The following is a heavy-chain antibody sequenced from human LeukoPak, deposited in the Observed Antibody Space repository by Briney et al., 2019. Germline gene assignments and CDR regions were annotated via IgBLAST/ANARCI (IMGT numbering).Heavy chain of an antibody. CDR1: GFTFSSYS. V-gene: IGHV3-21*01. J-gene: IGHJ6*02. D-gene: IGHD6-6*01. CDR3: ARGTLASEYSSRDYYYGMDV. CDR2: ISSSSSYI. Sequence: GGSLRLSCAASGFTFSSYSMNWVRQAPGKGLEWVSSISSSSSYIYYADSVKGRFIISRDNAENSLYLQMNSLRAEDTAVYYCARGTLASEYSSRDYYYGMDVWGQGTTVTVSS.